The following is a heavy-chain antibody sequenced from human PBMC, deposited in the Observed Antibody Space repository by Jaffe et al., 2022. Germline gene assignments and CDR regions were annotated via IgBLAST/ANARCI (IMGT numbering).Heavy chain of an antibody. V-gene: IGHV4-34*01. Sequence: QVQLQQWGAGLLKPSETLSLTCAVYGGSFSGYYWSWIRQPPGKGLEWIGEINHSGSTNYNPSLKSRVTISVDTSKNQFSLKLSSVTAADTAVYYCAIPCSGGSCYSNDAFDIWGQGTMVTVSS. D-gene: IGHD2-15*01. CDR1: GGSFSGYY. CDR2: INHSGST. J-gene: IGHJ3*02. CDR3: AIPCSGGSCYSNDAFDI.